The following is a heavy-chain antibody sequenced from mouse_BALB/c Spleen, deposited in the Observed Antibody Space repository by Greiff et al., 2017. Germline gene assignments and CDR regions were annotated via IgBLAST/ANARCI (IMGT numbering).Heavy chain of an antibody. V-gene: IGHV1S81*02. CDR1: GYTFTSYY. J-gene: IGHJ4*01. D-gene: IGHD2-14*01. CDR2: INPSNGGT. Sequence: QVHVKQSGAELVKPGASVKLSCKASGYTFTSYYMYWVKQRPGQGLEWIGEINPSNGGTNFNEKFKSKATLTVDKSSSTAYMQLSSLTSEDSAVYYCTRSDYRLYYYAMDYWGQGTSVTVSS. CDR3: TRSDYRLYYYAMDY.